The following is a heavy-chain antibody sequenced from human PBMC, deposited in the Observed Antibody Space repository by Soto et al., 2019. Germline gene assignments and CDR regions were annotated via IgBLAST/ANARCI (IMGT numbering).Heavy chain of an antibody. V-gene: IGHV3-7*01. CDR3: ATSSDTGYIFDF. CDR2: IKQDGGEE. Sequence: SCAASGFTFTSYWMSWVRQAPGKGLEWVASIKQDGGEEYYVDSVKGRFTISRDNAKNSLFLQMNSLGAEDTAVYYCATSSDTGYIFDFWGQGTLVTV. CDR1: GFTFTSYW. J-gene: IGHJ4*02. D-gene: IGHD3-9*01.